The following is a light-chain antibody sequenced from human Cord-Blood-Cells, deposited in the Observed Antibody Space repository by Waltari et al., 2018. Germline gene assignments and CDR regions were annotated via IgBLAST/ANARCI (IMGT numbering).Light chain of an antibody. CDR2: GAS. Sequence: EIVLTQSPGTLSLSPGERATLSCRASQSVSSSYLAWYQQKPGQAPRLLIYGASSRATGIPDRFSGSGSGTDFTLTISRREPEDFAGYYCQQYGSSPYTFGQGTKLEIK. CDR1: QSVSSSY. CDR3: QQYGSSPYT. J-gene: IGKJ2*01. V-gene: IGKV3-20*01.